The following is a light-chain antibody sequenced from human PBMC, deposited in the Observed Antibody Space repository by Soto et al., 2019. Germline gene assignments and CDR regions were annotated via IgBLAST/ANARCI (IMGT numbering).Light chain of an antibody. J-gene: IGKJ1*01. Sequence: DIQMTQSPSSLSASVGDRVTITCRASQSISSYLNWYQQKPGKAPKLLMYAASSLQSGVPSRFNGSGSGTDFTLTISSLQAEDFATYYCQQSYSTPRTFGQGTKVEIK. V-gene: IGKV1-39*01. CDR3: QQSYSTPRT. CDR2: AAS. CDR1: QSISSY.